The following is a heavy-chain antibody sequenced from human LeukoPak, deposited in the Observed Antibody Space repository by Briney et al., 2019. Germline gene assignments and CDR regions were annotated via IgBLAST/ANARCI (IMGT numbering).Heavy chain of an antibody. D-gene: IGHD6-19*01. CDR2: IYHSGST. J-gene: IGHJ4*02. CDR3: ARGIAVAVHFDY. V-gene: IGHV4-30-2*01. CDR1: GGSISSGGYS. Sequence: TLSLTCAVSGGSISSGGYSWSWIRQPPGKGLEWIGYIYHSGSTYYNPSLKSRVTISVDRSKNQFSLKLSSVTAADTAVYYCARGIAVAVHFDYWGQGTLVTVSS.